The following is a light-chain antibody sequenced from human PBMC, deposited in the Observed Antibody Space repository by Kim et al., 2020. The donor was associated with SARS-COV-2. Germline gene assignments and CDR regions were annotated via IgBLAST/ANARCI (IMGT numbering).Light chain of an antibody. V-gene: IGKV3-20*01. CDR3: QQYGSSPRT. J-gene: IGKJ1*01. CDR2: GAS. Sequence: SPGKSSTLSCRALQSVSGRSLAWYQQKPGQAPRLLIYGASSRATGIPDRFSGSGSGTDFTLTISRLEPEDFAVYYCQQYGSSPRTFGQGTKVDIK. CDR1: QSVSGRS.